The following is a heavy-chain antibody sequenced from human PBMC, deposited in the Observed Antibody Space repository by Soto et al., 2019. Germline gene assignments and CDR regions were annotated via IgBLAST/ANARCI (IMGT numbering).Heavy chain of an antibody. D-gene: IGHD6-6*01. CDR1: GFTFSSYA. Sequence: QVQLVESGGGVVQPGRSLRLSCAASGFTFSSYAMHWVRQALGKGLEWVAVISYDGSNKYYADSVKGRFTISRDNSKNTLYLQMNSLRAEDTAVYYCARVRSRGAARPPVDYWGQGTLVTVSS. J-gene: IGHJ4*02. V-gene: IGHV3-30-3*01. CDR3: ARVRSRGAARPPVDY. CDR2: ISYDGSNK.